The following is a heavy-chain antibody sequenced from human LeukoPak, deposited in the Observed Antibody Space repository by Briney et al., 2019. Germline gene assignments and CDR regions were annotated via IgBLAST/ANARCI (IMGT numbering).Heavy chain of an antibody. J-gene: IGHJ5*02. D-gene: IGHD3-3*01. Sequence: SVKVSCKASGGTFSSYAISWVRQAPGQGLEWMGGIIPIFGTANYAQKFQGRVTITADESTSTAYMELSSLRSEDTAVYYCVREVSAWPKNWFDPWGQGTLVTVSS. V-gene: IGHV1-69*13. CDR2: IIPIFGTA. CDR3: VREVSAWPKNWFDP. CDR1: GGTFSSYA.